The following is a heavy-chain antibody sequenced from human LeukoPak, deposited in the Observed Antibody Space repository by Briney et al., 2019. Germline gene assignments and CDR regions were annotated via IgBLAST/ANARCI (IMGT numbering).Heavy chain of an antibody. CDR3: ARVVAVPQSIGYFFDY. Sequence: PSETLSLTCTVSGASISSSSYYWGWIRQSPGKGLEWIGSIYYSGSTYFNPSLKSRVTMSVDTSKNHFSLKLTSVTAADTAVYYCARVVAVPQSIGYFFDYWGQGTLVTVSS. CDR1: GASISSSSYY. V-gene: IGHV4-39*02. CDR2: IYYSGST. D-gene: IGHD2-21*01. J-gene: IGHJ4*02.